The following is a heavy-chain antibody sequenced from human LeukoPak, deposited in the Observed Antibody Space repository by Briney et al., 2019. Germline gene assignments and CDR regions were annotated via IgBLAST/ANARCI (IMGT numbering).Heavy chain of an antibody. J-gene: IGHJ5*02. CDR1: GGSFSGYY. CDR3: ARDHYYDSSGSFGFDP. CDR2: IYYSGST. D-gene: IGHD3-22*01. V-gene: IGHV4-59*01. Sequence: SETLSLTCAVYGGSFSGYYWSWIRQPPGKGLEWIGYIYYSGSTNYNPSLKSRVTISVDTSKNQFSLKLSCVTAADTAVYYCARDHYYDSSGSFGFDPWGQGTLVTVSS.